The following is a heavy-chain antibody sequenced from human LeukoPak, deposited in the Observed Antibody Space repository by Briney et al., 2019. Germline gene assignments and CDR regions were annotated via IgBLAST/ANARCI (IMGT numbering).Heavy chain of an antibody. J-gene: IGHJ4*02. CDR3: TRRPY. Sequence: GGSLRLSCTASGFTFSSSEMNWVRQAPGKGLEWVSYINSNGDFKYYADSVKGRLTISRDNAKNSLYLQMNSLRAEDTAVYYCTRRPYWGRGTLVSVSS. V-gene: IGHV3-48*03. CDR2: INSNGDFK. CDR1: GFTFSSSE.